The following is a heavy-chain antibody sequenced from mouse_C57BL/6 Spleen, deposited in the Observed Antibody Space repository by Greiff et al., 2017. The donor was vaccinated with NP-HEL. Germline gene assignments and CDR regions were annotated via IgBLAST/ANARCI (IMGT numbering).Heavy chain of an antibody. D-gene: IGHD2-5*01. CDR3: ASSGYSNSWFAY. Sequence: VKLVESGPELVKPGASVKISCKASGYAFSSSWMNWVKQRPGKGLEWIGRIYPGDGDTNYNGKFKGKATLTADKSSSTAYMQLSSLTSEDSAVYFCASSGYSNSWFAYWGQGTLVTVSA. CDR1: GYAFSSSW. J-gene: IGHJ3*01. CDR2: IYPGDGDT. V-gene: IGHV1-82*01.